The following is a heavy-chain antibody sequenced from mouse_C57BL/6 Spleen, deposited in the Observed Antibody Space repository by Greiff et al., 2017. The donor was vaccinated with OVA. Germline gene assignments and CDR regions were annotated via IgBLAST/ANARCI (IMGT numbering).Heavy chain of an antibody. CDR1: GYTFTDYE. Sequence: QVQLQQSGAELVRPGASVTLSCKASGYTFTDYEMHWVKQTPVHGLEWIGAIDPETGGTAYNQKFKGKAILTADKSSSTAYMHLRILTSEDSAIYYCTRSTYYSPMDYWGQGTSVTVSS. J-gene: IGHJ4*01. CDR3: TRSTYYSPMDY. CDR2: IDPETGGT. D-gene: IGHD2-12*01. V-gene: IGHV1-15*01.